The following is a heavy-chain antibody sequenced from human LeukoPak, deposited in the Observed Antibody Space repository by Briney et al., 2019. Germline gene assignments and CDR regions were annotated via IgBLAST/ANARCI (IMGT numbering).Heavy chain of an antibody. CDR1: DGSLSESYYY. J-gene: IGHJ3*02. V-gene: IGHV4-61*05. CDR3: ARGILRYFDWLPSISHDAFDI. D-gene: IGHD3-9*01. CDR2: IYHSGST. Sequence: PSETLSLTCSVSDGSLSESYYYWSWIRQPPGKGLEWMGEIYHSGSTNYNPSLKSRVTISVDKSKNQFSLKLSSVTAADTAVYYCARGILRYFDWLPSISHDAFDIWGQGTMVTVSS.